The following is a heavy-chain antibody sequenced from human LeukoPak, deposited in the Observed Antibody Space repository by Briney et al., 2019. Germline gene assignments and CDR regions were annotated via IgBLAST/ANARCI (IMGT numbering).Heavy chain of an antibody. CDR3: AREASAGPAAIWSVWFDP. CDR2: TYYRSKWYN. J-gene: IGHJ5*02. CDR1: GDSVSSNSAA. Sequence: SQTLSLTCAISGDSVSSNSAAWNWIRQSPSRGLEWLGRTYYRSKWYNDYAVSVKSRITINPDTSKNQFSLQLNSVTPEDTAVYYCAREASAGPAAIWSVWFDPWGQGTLVTVSS. D-gene: IGHD2-2*02. V-gene: IGHV6-1*01.